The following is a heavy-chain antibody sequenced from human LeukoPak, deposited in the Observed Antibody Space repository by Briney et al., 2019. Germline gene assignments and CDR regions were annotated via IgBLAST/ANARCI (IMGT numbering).Heavy chain of an antibody. CDR3: AKDDGSSWGDDFDY. J-gene: IGHJ4*02. V-gene: IGHV3-30*02. D-gene: IGHD6-13*01. Sequence: GGSLRLSCAASGFTFSSYGMHWVRQAPGKGLEWVAFIRYDGSNKYYADSVKGRFTISRDNSKNTLYLQMNSLRAEDTAVYYCAKDDGSSWGDDFDYWGQGTLVTVSS. CDR1: GFTFSSYG. CDR2: IRYDGSNK.